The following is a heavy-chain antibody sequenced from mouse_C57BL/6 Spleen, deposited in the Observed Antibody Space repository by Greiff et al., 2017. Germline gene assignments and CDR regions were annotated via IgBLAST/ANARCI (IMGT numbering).Heavy chain of an antibody. J-gene: IGHJ2*01. CDR2: IRLKSDNYAT. V-gene: IGHV6-3*01. CDR3: SMVTPYYFDY. D-gene: IGHD2-2*01. CDR1: GFTFSNYW. Sequence: EVQLQESGGGLVQPGGSMKLSCVASGFTFSNYWMNWVRQSPEKGLEWVAQIRLKSDNYATHYAESVKGRFTISRDDSKSSVYLQMNNLRAEDTGIYYCSMVTPYYFDYWGQGTTLTVSS.